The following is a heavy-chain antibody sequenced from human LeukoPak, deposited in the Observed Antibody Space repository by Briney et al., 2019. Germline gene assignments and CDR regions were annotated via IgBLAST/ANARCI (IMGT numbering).Heavy chain of an antibody. CDR1: GFTFSSYS. CDR3: ASLVRGIAARDFDY. CDR2: ISSSSSYI. J-gene: IGHJ4*02. D-gene: IGHD6-6*01. V-gene: IGHV3-21*01. Sequence: PGGSLRLSCAASGFTFSSYSMNWVRQAPGKGLEWVSSISSSSSYIYYADSVKGRFTISRDNAKNSLYLQMNSLRAEDTAVYYCASLVRGIAARDFDYWGQGTLVTVSS.